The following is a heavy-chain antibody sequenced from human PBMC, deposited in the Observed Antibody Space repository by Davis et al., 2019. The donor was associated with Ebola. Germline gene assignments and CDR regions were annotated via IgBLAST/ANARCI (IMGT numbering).Heavy chain of an antibody. CDR1: GYTFTSYY. J-gene: IGHJ4*02. CDR3: ARDNEQLVSHAGGFDY. V-gene: IGHV1-2*02. D-gene: IGHD6-6*01. CDR2: INPNSGGT. Sequence: AASVKVSCKASGYTFTSYYMHWVRQAPGQGLEWMGWINPNSGGTNYAQKFQGRVTITRDTSASTAYMELSSLRSEDTAVYYCARDNEQLVSHAGGFDYWGQGTLVTVSS.